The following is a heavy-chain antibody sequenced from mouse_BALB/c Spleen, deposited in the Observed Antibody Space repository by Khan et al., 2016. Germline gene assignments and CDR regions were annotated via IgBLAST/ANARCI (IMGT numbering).Heavy chain of an antibody. J-gene: IGHJ1*01. Sequence: EVELVESGGGLVKPGGSLKLSCAASGFTFSDYYMYWVRQTPEKRLEWVATISDGGSYTYYPDSVKGRFTISRANAKNNLYLQMSSLMSEDTAMYYCSRDLNWYFEVWGAGTTVTVSS. V-gene: IGHV5-4*02. CDR2: ISDGGSYT. CDR1: GFTFSDYY. CDR3: SRDLNWYFEV.